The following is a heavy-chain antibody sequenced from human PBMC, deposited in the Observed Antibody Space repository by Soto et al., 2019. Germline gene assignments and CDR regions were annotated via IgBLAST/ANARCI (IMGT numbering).Heavy chain of an antibody. CDR3: ARGANDSGKETYYYGMDV. CDR2: SRDKANRYTT. D-gene: IGHD3-10*01. J-gene: IGHJ6*02. V-gene: IGHV3-72*01. Sequence: GGSLRLSCAASGFTLSDHYMDWVRQAPGKGLEWLGRSRDKANRYTTGYAASVKGRFTISRDDSKTLLYLQLNSLRTEDTAVYYCARGANDSGKETYYYGMDVWGQGTTVTVSS. CDR1: GFTLSDHY.